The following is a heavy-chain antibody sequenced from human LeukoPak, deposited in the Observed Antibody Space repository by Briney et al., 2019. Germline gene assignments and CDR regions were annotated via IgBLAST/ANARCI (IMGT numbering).Heavy chain of an antibody. J-gene: IGHJ3*02. V-gene: IGHV3-48*03. D-gene: IGHD6-6*01. CDR1: GFTFSSYE. CDR2: ISSSGSTI. CDR3: ARSEGRPFDI. Sequence: PGGSLRLSCAASGFTFSSYEMNWVRQAPGKGLEWVSYISSSGSTIYYADSVKGRFTISRDNAKNSLYLQMNSLTAEDTAVYYCARSEGRPFDIWGQGTMVTVSS.